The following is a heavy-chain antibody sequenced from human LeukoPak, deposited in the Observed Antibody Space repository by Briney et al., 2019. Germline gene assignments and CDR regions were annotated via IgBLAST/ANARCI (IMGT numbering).Heavy chain of an antibody. J-gene: IGHJ6*03. V-gene: IGHV4-59*12. Sequence: QPSETLSLTCTVSGGSISSYYLSWIRQPPGKGLEWIGYIYYSGSTNYNPSLKSRVTISVDTSKNQFSLKLSSVTAADTAVYYCARGVIVVVPAAYMDVWGKGTTVTVSS. CDR3: ARGVIVVVPAAYMDV. CDR2: IYYSGST. CDR1: GGSISSYY. D-gene: IGHD2-2*01.